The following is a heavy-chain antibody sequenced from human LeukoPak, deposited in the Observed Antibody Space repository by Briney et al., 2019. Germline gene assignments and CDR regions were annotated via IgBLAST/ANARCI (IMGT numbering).Heavy chain of an antibody. CDR3: ARDPTPAADAFDI. D-gene: IGHD6-13*01. V-gene: IGHV3-23*01. CDR2: ISGSGGST. J-gene: IGHJ3*02. Sequence: GGSLRLSCAASGFTFSSYGMSWVRQAPGKGLEWVSAISGSGGSTYYADSVKGRFTISRGNSKNTLYLQMNSLRAEDTAVYYCARDPTPAADAFDIWGQGTMVTVSS. CDR1: GFTFSSYG.